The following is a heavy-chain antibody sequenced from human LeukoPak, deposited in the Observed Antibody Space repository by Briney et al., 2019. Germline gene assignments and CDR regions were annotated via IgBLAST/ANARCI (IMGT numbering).Heavy chain of an antibody. D-gene: IGHD3-22*01. CDR1: GYTFTSYD. J-gene: IGHJ4*02. V-gene: IGHV1-8*01. CDR3: ARAPHYYDSSGYVFDY. CDR2: MNPNSGNT. Sequence: GASVRVSCTASGYTFTSYDINSVRQAPGQGLEWMGWMNPNSGNTGYAQKFQGRVTMTRNTSISTAYMELSSLRSEDTAVYYCARAPHYYDSSGYVFDYWGQGTLVTVSS.